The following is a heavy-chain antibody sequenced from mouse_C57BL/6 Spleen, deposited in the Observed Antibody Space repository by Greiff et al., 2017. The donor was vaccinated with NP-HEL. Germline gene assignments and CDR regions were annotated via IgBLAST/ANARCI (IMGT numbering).Heavy chain of an antibody. D-gene: IGHD1-1*01. CDR1: GYTFTDYY. Sequence: VQLQQSGPELVKPGASVKISCKASGYTFTDYYMNWVKQSHGKSLEWIGDINPNNGGTSYNQKFKGKATLTVDKSSSTAYMELRSLTSEDSAVYYCARRGHYYGSSYDYWGQGTTLTVSS. V-gene: IGHV1-26*01. J-gene: IGHJ2*01. CDR3: ARRGHYYGSSYDY. CDR2: INPNNGGT.